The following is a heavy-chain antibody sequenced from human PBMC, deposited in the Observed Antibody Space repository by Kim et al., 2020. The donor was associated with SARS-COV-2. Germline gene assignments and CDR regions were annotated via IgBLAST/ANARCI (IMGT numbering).Heavy chain of an antibody. Sequence: SETLSLTCAVSGGSISSGGYSWSWIRQPPGKGLEWIGYIYHSGSTYHNPSLKSRVTISVDRSKNQFSLKLSSVTAADTAVYYCARGLPAYDILTGYSTAGSPYFDYWGQGTLVTVSS. D-gene: IGHD3-9*01. V-gene: IGHV4-30-2*01. CDR2: IYHSGST. CDR3: ARGLPAYDILTGYSTAGSPYFDY. CDR1: GGSISSGGYS. J-gene: IGHJ4*02.